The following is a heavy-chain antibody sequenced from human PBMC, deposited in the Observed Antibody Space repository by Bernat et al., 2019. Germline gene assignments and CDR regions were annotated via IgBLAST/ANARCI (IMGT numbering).Heavy chain of an antibody. Sequence: EVQLLESGGGLVQPGGSLRLSCAASGFTFSSYAMSWVRQAPGKGLEWDSAISGSGVSTYYADSMKGRFTISIDKPKNTLYLQMNSLGSEDTAVYYCAMQGGQLPQLVWFDPWGQGTLVTVSS. D-gene: IGHD1-1*01. CDR3: AMQGGQLPQLVWFDP. V-gene: IGHV3-23*01. CDR2: ISGSGVST. CDR1: GFTFSSYA. J-gene: IGHJ5*02.